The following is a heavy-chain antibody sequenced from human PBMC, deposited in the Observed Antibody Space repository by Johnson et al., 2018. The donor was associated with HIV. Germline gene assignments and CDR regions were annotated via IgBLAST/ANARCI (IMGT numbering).Heavy chain of an antibody. V-gene: IGHV3-30*04. J-gene: IGHJ3*02. D-gene: IGHD1-7*01. CDR3: AREDQNWNYDHAFDI. Sequence: QMLLVESGGGVVQPGRSLRLSCAASGFTFSGYAMHWVRQAPGTGLEWVAVISYDGTNKYYADSAKCRFPISRNNSKNTLYLQMNSLRAEDTAVYYCAREDQNWNYDHAFDIWGQGTMVTVSS. CDR2: ISYDGTNK. CDR1: GFTFSGYA.